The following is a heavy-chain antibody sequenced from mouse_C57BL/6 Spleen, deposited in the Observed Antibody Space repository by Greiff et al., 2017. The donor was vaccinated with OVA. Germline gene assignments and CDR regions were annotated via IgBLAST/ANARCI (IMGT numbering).Heavy chain of an antibody. V-gene: IGHV1-26*01. J-gene: IGHJ1*03. Sequence: EVQLQQSGPELVKPGASVKISCKASGYTFTDYYMNWVKQSHGKSLEWIGDINPNNGGTSYNQKFKGKATLTVDKSSSTAYMELRSLTSEDSAVYYCARMARTYGNYEWYFDVWGTGTTVTVSS. CDR2: INPNNGGT. D-gene: IGHD2-1*01. CDR3: ARMARTYGNYEWYFDV. CDR1: GYTFTDYY.